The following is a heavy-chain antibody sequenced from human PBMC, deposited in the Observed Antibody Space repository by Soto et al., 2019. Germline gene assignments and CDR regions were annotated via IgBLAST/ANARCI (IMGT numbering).Heavy chain of an antibody. V-gene: IGHV1-3*01. J-gene: IGHJ4*02. Sequence: ASVKVSCKASGYTFTSYAMYRVRQAPGQRLEWMGWINAGNGNTKYSQKFQGRVTITRDTSASTAYMELSSLRSEDTAVYYCARSIVVVTVVDYWGQGTLVSVTS. CDR3: ARSIVVVTVVDY. CDR1: GYTFTSYA. D-gene: IGHD2-21*02. CDR2: INAGNGNT.